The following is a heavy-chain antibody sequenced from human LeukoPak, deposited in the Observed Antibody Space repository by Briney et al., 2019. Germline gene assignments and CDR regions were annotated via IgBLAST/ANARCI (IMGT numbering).Heavy chain of an antibody. CDR1: GFTFSSYG. V-gene: IGHV3-33*06. Sequence: PGGSLRLSCAASGFTFSSYGMHWVRQAPGKGLEWVAVIWYDGSNKYYADSVKGRFTISRDNSKNTLYLQMNSLRDEDTAVYYCAKEFDSSGYSAFDIWGQGTMVTVSS. J-gene: IGHJ3*02. CDR2: IWYDGSNK. CDR3: AKEFDSSGYSAFDI. D-gene: IGHD3-22*01.